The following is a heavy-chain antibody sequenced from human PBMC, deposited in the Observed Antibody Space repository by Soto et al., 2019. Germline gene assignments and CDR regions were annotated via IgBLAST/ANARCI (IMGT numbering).Heavy chain of an antibody. CDR2: ISYDGSNK. CDR3: AKAPRSGYYSYYYGMDV. CDR1: GFTFSSYG. D-gene: IGHD3-22*01. J-gene: IGHJ6*02. Sequence: QVQLVESGGGVVQPGRSLRLSCAASGFTFSSYGMHWVRQAPGKGLEWVAVISYDGSNKYYADSVKGRFTISRDNSKNTLYLQMNSLRAEDTAVYYCAKAPRSGYYSYYYGMDVWGQGTTVTVSS. V-gene: IGHV3-30*18.